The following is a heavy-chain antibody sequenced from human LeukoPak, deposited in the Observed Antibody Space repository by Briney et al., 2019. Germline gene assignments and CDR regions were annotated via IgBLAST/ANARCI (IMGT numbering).Heavy chain of an antibody. D-gene: IGHD5-18*01. CDR2: ISFDGNNK. V-gene: IGHV3-30*04. Sequence: GGPLRLSCAASGFTFSSNAMHRVRQAPGKGLEWVALISFDGNNKYYAGAVKGRFTISRDNSKSTRYLKMNSLRTEDTAVYYCARDPKGGYSYGWGAFDIWGHGTMVTVSS. J-gene: IGHJ3*02. CDR1: GFTFSSNA. CDR3: ARDPKGGYSYGWGAFDI.